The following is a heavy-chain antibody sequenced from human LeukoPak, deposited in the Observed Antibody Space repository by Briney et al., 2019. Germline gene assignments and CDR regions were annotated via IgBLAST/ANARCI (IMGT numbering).Heavy chain of an antibody. CDR2: IYYSGST. J-gene: IGHJ4*02. CDR1: GVSISNYY. CDR3: ARAHIAVAGSYYFDY. D-gene: IGHD6-19*01. V-gene: IGHV4-59*12. Sequence: SETLSLTCTVSGVSISNYYWSWIRQPPGKGLEWIGYIYYSGSTNYNPSLKSRVTISVDTSKNQFSLKLGSVTAADTAVYYCARAHIAVAGSYYFDYWGQGTLVTVSS.